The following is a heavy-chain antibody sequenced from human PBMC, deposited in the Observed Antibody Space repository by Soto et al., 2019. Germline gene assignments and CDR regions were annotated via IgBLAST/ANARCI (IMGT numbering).Heavy chain of an antibody. CDR2: IYYSGST. V-gene: IGHV4-59*01. CDR1: GGSISSYY. Sequence: SETLSLTCTVSGGSISSYYWSWIRQPPGKGLEWIGYIYYSGSTNYNPSLKSRVTITVDTSKNQFSLKLSSVTAADTAVYYCARGDIAAAANFDYWGQGTLVTVSS. J-gene: IGHJ4*02. D-gene: IGHD6-13*01. CDR3: ARGDIAAAANFDY.